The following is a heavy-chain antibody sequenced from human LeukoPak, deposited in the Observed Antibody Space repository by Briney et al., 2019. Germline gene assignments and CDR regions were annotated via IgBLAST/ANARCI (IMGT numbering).Heavy chain of an antibody. V-gene: IGHV3-74*01. CDR3: AREGGDYDILTGYYSS. J-gene: IGHJ4*02. CDR1: GFTFSSYW. CDR2: INGDGSST. D-gene: IGHD3-9*01. Sequence: PGGSLRLSCAASGFTFSSYWMHWVRQAPGKGLVWVSRINGDGSSTSYADSVKGRFTISRNNAKNTLYLQMNSLRAEDTAVYYCAREGGDYDILTGYYSSWGQGTLVTVSS.